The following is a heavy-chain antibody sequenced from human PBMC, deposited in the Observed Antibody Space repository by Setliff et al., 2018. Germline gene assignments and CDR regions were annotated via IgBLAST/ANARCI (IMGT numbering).Heavy chain of an antibody. J-gene: IGHJ4*02. V-gene: IGHV3-33*01. CDR1: GFTFSSYG. Sequence: GGSLRLSCAASGFTFSSYGRHWVRQAPGKGLEWVAVIWYDGSNKYYADSGKGRFTISRDNSKNTLYLQMNSLRAEDTAVYYCARGGNLIYYFDCWGQGTLVTVSS. CDR3: ARGGNLIYYFDC. D-gene: IGHD2-15*01. CDR2: IWYDGSNK.